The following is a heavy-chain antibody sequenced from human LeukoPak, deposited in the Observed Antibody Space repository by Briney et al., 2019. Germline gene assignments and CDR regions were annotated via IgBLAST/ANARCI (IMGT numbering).Heavy chain of an antibody. CDR1: GFTFSTYG. V-gene: IGHV3-30*02. CDR2: IPYDSSNE. D-gene: IGHD3-22*01. CDR3: ARTIVVVTTADYLDY. Sequence: PGGSLRLSCAASGFTFSTYGMHWVRQAPGKGLEWVAFIPYDSSNEYYADSVKGRFTISRDNSKNMLYLQMNSLRAEDTAVYYCARTIVVVTTADYLDYWGQGTLVTVSS. J-gene: IGHJ4*02.